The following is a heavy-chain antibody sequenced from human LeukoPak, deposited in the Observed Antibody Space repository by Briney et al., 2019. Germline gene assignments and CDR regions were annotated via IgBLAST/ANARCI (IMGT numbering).Heavy chain of an antibody. CDR2: IYYSGST. CDR1: GGSISSSSHY. V-gene: IGHV4-39*01. J-gene: IGHJ4*02. CDR3: ARLGATADPFDY. Sequence: SETLSLTCTVSGGSISSSSHYWGWIRQPPGKGLEWIGSIYYSGSTYYNPSLKSRVTISVDTSKNQFSLKLSSGTAADTGVYYWARLGATADPFDYWGQGTLVTVSS. D-gene: IGHD6-13*01.